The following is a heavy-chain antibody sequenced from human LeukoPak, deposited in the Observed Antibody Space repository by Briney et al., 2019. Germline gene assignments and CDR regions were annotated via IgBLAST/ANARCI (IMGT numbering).Heavy chain of an antibody. D-gene: IGHD2-21*02. CDR2: IYTSGST. J-gene: IGHJ3*02. V-gene: IGHV4-4*07. CDR3: ARDGGYSSDAFDI. Sequence: SSETLSLTCTVSGGSISSYYWSWIRQPAGKGLEWIGRIYTSGSTNYNPSLKSRVTISVDKSKNQFSLKLSSVTAADTAVYYCARDGGYSSDAFDIWGQGTMVTVSS. CDR1: GGSISSYY.